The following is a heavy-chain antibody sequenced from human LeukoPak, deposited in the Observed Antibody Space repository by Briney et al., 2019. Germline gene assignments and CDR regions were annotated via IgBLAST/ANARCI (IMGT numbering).Heavy chain of an antibody. D-gene: IGHD3-3*01. V-gene: IGHV1-69*13. CDR1: GGTFSSYA. CDR2: IIPIFGTA. J-gene: IGHJ4*02. Sequence: GASVKVSCKASGGTFSSYAISWVRQAPGQGLEWMGGIIPIFGTANYAQKFQGRVAITADESTSTAYMELSSLRSEDTAVYYCARGAGITIFGVVTIWGQGTLVTVSS. CDR3: ARGAGITIFGVVTI.